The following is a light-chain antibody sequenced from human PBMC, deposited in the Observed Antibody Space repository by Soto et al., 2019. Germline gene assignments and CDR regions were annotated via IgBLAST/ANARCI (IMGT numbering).Light chain of an antibody. CDR3: QQYGSSPRSWT. J-gene: IGKJ1*01. V-gene: IGKV3-15*01. CDR1: QSASNN. CDR2: VAS. Sequence: EIVMTQSPATLSVSPGERATLSCRASQSASNNLAWYQQKPGQAPRLLIYVASTRATGIPARFSGSGSGTEFTLTISSLQSEDFAVYYCQQYGSSPRSWTFGQGTKVEI.